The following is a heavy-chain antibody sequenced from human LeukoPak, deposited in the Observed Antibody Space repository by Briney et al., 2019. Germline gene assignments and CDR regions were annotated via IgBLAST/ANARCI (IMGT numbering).Heavy chain of an antibody. CDR3: ARGNSGNYYHYFDY. V-gene: IGHV4-59*08. J-gene: IGHJ4*02. CDR2: IFYTGST. CDR1: SDSISSYY. Sequence: SETLSLTCSVFSDSISSYYWSWIRQPPGKGLEWIAWIFYTGSTNYNPSLKSRVSISVDTSKNHLSLKLSPVTAADTSVYYCARGNSGNYYHYFDYWGEGTLVTVSS. D-gene: IGHD1-26*01.